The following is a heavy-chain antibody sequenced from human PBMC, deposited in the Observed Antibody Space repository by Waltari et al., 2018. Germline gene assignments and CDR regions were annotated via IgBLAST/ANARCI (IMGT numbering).Heavy chain of an antibody. D-gene: IGHD6-19*01. CDR2: IDTNGGGT. CDR1: GFIFTDYY. V-gene: IGHV1-2*06. CDR3: ARETVAGALDY. J-gene: IGHJ4*02. Sequence: QVQLVQSGAEVKKPGASAKVSCKASGFIFTDYYIHWVRQAPGQGLEWRGRIDTNGGGTHYAQKFQGRVTMSRDSSIRTAYMELNRVTSDDTAVYYCARETVAGALDYWGQGTPVTVSS.